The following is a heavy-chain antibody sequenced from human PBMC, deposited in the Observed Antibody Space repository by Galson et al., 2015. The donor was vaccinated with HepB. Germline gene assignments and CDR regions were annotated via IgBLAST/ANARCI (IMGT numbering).Heavy chain of an antibody. CDR1: GFTFSSYG. D-gene: IGHD1-26*01. J-gene: IGHJ5*02. CDR3: AKDRGSNWFDP. Sequence: SLRLSCAASGFTFSSYGMHWVRQAPGKGLEWVAVISYDGSNKYYADSVKGRFTISRDNSKNTLYLQMNSLRAEDTAVYYCAKDRGSNWFDPWGQGTLVTVSS. CDR2: ISYDGSNK. V-gene: IGHV3-30*18.